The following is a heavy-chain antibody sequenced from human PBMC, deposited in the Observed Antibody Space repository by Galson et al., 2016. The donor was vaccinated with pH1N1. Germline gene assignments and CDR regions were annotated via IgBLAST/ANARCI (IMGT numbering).Heavy chain of an antibody. CDR1: GFTFSSYA. CDR3: AKDIGYCSSTSCQYYYYYGMDV. CDR2: IRGSGGST. J-gene: IGHJ6*02. V-gene: IGHV3-23*01. D-gene: IGHD2-2*01. Sequence: SLRLSCAASGFTFSSYAMSWVRQAPGKGLEWVSAIRGSGGSTYYADSVKGRFTISRDNSKNRLYLQMNRLRAEDTAVYYCAKDIGYCSSTSCQYYYYYGMDVWGQGTTVTVSS.